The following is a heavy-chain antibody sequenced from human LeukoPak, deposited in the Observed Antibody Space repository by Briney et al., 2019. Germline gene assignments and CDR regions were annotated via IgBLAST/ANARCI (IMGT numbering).Heavy chain of an antibody. Sequence: GGSLRLSCAASGFTFDDYGMSWVRQRPGKGLEWVSGINWNGRSTGYGDSVKGRFTISRDNAKNSLFLQMNGLRAEDTALYYCARQTGYSSGYRYHAFDIWGQGTLVTVSS. CDR1: GFTFDDYG. CDR2: INWNGRST. D-gene: IGHD6-19*01. J-gene: IGHJ3*02. CDR3: ARQTGYSSGYRYHAFDI. V-gene: IGHV3-20*04.